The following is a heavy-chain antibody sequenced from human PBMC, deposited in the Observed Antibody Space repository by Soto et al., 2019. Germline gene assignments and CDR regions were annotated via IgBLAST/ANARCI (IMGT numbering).Heavy chain of an antibody. CDR3: GKGGGDCSGGSCYQYYYYYMDV. CDR1: GFTFSSYA. J-gene: IGHJ6*03. D-gene: IGHD2-15*01. V-gene: IGHV3-23*01. CDR2: ISGSGGST. Sequence: EVQLLESGGGLVQPGGSLRLSCAASGFTFSSYAMSWVRQAPGKGLEWVSAISGSGGSTYYADSVKGRFTISRDNSKNTRYLQMNSLRAEDTAVYYCGKGGGDCSGGSCYQYYYYYMDVWGKGTTVTVSS.